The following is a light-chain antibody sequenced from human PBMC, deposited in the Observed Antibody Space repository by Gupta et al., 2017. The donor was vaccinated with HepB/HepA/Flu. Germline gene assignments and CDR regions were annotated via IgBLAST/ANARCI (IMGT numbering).Light chain of an antibody. Sequence: QLVLTQSPSASASLGASVKLACTLSSGHTNYAIAWHQQQPEKGPRYLMKVNSYGTHIKEDGIPDRVSGSSSGAERYLTISSLQSEDEADYYCQTWGTGIHVVFGGGTNLTVL. V-gene: IGLV4-69*01. J-gene: IGLJ2*01. CDR3: QTWGTGIHVV. CDR2: VNSYGTH. CDR1: SGHTNYA.